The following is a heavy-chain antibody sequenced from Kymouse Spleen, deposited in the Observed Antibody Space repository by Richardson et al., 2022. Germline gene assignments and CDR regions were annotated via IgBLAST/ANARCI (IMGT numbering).Heavy chain of an antibody. CDR1: GFTFSSYA. J-gene: IGHJ6*02. CDR3: AILITGTTDYYYGMDV. D-gene: IGHD1-7*01. Sequence: EVQLVESGGGLVQPGGSLRLSCAASGFTFSSYAMSWVRQAPGKGLEWVSAISGSGGSTYYADSVKGRFTISRDNSKNTLYLQMNSLRAEDTAVYYCAILITGTTDYYYGMDVWGQGTTVTVSS. V-gene: IGHV3-23*04. CDR2: ISGSGGST.